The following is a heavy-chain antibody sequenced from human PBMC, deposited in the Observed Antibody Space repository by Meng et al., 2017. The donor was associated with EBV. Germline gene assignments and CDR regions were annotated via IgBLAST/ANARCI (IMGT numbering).Heavy chain of an antibody. CDR1: GGTFSSYA. CDR3: ARAEIAAAGRLDY. D-gene: IGHD6-13*01. CDR2: IIPIFGTA. Sequence: QVQWVQSGVDVKKTGSSVKVSCKASGGTFSSYAISWVRQAPGQGLEWMGGIIPIFGTANYAQKFQGRVTITADKSTSTAYMELSSLRSEDTAVYYCARAEIAAAGRLDYWGQGTLVTVSS. J-gene: IGHJ4*02. V-gene: IGHV1-69*06.